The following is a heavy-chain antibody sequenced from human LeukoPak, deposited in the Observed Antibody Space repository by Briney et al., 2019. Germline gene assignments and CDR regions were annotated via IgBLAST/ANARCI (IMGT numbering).Heavy chain of an antibody. CDR2: IYTSGST. J-gene: IGHJ3*02. CDR3: AKGGSGRTRAFDI. Sequence: SETLSLTCTVSGGSISSGSYYWTWIRQPAGRGLEWIGRIYTSGSTNYNPSLKSRVTISVDTSKNQFPLMLISVTAADTAVYYCAKGGSGRTRAFDIWGQGTMVTVSS. D-gene: IGHD1-26*01. V-gene: IGHV4-61*02. CDR1: GGSISSGSYY.